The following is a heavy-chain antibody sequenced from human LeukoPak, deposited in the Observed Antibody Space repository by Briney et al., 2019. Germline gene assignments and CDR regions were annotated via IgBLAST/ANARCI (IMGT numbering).Heavy chain of an antibody. CDR1: GGTFSSYA. V-gene: IGHV1-69*05. CDR3: ARDQEGFDY. Sequence: SVKVSCKASGGTFSSYAISWVRQAPGQGLEWMGGIIPIFGTANYAQKFQGRVTVTRDTSTSTVHMELSGLRSEDTVVYYCARDQEGFDYWGQGTLVTVSS. J-gene: IGHJ4*02. CDR2: IIPIFGTA.